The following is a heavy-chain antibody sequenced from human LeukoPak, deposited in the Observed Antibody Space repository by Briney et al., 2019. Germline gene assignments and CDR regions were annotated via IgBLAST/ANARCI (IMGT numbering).Heavy chain of an antibody. J-gene: IGHJ5*02. CDR3: ARGLRFLDANWFDP. D-gene: IGHD3-3*01. V-gene: IGHV4-34*09. CDR2: INHSGST. CDR1: GGSFSGYY. Sequence: PSETLSLTCAVYGGSFSGYYWSWIRQPPGKGLEWIGEINHSGSTYYNPSLKSRVTISVDTSKNQFSLKLSSVTAADTAVYYCARGLRFLDANWFDPWGQGTLVTVSS.